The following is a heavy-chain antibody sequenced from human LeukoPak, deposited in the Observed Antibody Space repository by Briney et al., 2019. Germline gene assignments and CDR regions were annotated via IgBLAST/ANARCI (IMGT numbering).Heavy chain of an antibody. CDR2: IIPIFGTA. CDR3: ARAEYQLPTSYYYYGMDV. D-gene: IGHD2-2*01. CDR1: GYTFSSFD. J-gene: IGHJ6*04. Sequence: ASVKVSCKASGYTFSSFDINWVRQAPGQGLEWMGGIIPIFGTANYAQKFQGRVTITADESTSTAYMELSSLRSEDTAVYYCARAEYQLPTSYYYYGMDVWGKGTTVTVSS. V-gene: IGHV1-69*13.